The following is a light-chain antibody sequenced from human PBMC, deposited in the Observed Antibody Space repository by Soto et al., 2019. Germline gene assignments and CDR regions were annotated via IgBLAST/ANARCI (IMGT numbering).Light chain of an antibody. CDR2: GNS. Sequence: QSVLTQPPSVSGAPGQRVTISCTGSSSNIGAGYDVHWYQQLPGTAPKLLIYGNSNRPSGVPDRFSGSKSGTSASLAITGLQAEEEADYYCQSYDSSLSAVFGGGTKVTVL. J-gene: IGLJ2*01. CDR1: SSNIGAGYD. V-gene: IGLV1-40*01. CDR3: QSYDSSLSAV.